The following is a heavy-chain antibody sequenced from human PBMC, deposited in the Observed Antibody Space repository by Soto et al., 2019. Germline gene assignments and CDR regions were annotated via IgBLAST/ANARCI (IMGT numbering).Heavy chain of an antibody. Sequence: ESGGGVVPPGRSLRLSCATSGFTFSSYGMHWVRQGPGKGLEWVAVIWYDGTNKYYADSVNGRFTISRDDSKNTLYLQMNSLRAEDTAVYYCARGPMTTVTTWGDWYFDLWGRGTLVTVSS. D-gene: IGHD4-17*01. J-gene: IGHJ2*01. V-gene: IGHV3-33*01. CDR1: GFTFSSYG. CDR2: IWYDGTNK. CDR3: ARGPMTTVTTWGDWYFDL.